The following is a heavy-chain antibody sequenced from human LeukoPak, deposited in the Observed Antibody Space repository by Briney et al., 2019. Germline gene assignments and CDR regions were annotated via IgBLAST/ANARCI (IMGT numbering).Heavy chain of an antibody. V-gene: IGHV3-23*01. CDR2: ISGSGGNT. D-gene: IGHD3-16*01. Sequence: GGSLRLSCAASGFTFSSYAMSWVRQAPGKGLEWVSAISGSGGNTSNADSVKGRFTISRDNAKNSLYLQMNSLRAEDTAIYYCARGRRGINPNTFDYWGQGTLVTVSS. J-gene: IGHJ4*02. CDR3: ARGRRGINPNTFDY. CDR1: GFTFSSYA.